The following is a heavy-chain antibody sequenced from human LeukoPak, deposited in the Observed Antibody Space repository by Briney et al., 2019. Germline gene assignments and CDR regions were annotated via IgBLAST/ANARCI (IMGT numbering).Heavy chain of an antibody. V-gene: IGHV4-59*01. J-gene: IGHJ3*02. CDR3: AREWWELLAFDI. D-gene: IGHD1-26*01. Sequence: SETLSLTCTVSGGSISSYYWSWIRQPPGKGLEWIGYIYYSGGTNYNPSLKSRVTISVDTSKNQFSLKLSSVTAADTAVYYCAREWWELLAFDIWGQGTMVTVSS. CDR1: GGSISSYY. CDR2: IYYSGGT.